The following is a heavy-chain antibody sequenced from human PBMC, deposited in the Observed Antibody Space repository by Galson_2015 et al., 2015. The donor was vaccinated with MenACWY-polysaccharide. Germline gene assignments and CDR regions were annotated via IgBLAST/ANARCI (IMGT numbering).Heavy chain of an antibody. CDR1: GDSISSGYY. D-gene: IGHD4-23*01. J-gene: IGHJ4*02. CDR2: IFHSGST. V-gene: IGHV4-38-2*02. CDR3: TSGRLRWYPFDY. Sequence: SETLSLTCNVSGDSISSGYYWGWIRQPPGKGLGWIGSIFHSGSTYRNPSLGSRLIISIDSSKNQLSLMLTSVTAADTAVYYCTSGRLRWYPFDYWGQ.